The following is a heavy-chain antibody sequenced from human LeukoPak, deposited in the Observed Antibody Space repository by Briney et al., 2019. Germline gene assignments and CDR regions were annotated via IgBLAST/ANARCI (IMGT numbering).Heavy chain of an antibody. J-gene: IGHJ4*02. CDR3: ASARGWYSFDY. V-gene: IGHV4-39*01. D-gene: IGHD6-19*01. Sequence: SHTLSLICTFWVGPLSRRDDHGGRSRQPPAKGQEWIGSIYYTGITYYNPSLKSRLTIAVDTSKNQFSLELSSVTAADTAVYYCASARGWYSFDYWGQGTLVTVSS. CDR2: IYYTGIT. CDR1: VGPLSRRDDH.